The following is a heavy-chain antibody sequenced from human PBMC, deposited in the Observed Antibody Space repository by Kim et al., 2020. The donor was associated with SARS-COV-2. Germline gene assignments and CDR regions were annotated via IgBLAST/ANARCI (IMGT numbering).Heavy chain of an antibody. CDR1: GFTFSSYG. J-gene: IGHJ4*02. CDR3: AKWTGGPLGY. V-gene: IGHV3-30*18. Sequence: GGSLRLSCAASGFTFSSYGMHWVRQAPGKGLEWVAVISYDGSNKYYADSVKGRFTISRDNSKNTLYLQMNSLRAEDTVVYYCAKWTGGPLGYWGQGTLVTVSS. D-gene: IGHD2-8*02. CDR2: ISYDGSNK.